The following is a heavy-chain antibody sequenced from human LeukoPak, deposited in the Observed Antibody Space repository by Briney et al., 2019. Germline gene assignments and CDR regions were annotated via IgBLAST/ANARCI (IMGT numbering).Heavy chain of an antibody. D-gene: IGHD5-24*01. CDR1: GFSFSDAW. V-gene: IGHV3-15*01. J-gene: IGHJ1*01. Sequence: GGSLRLSCVASGFSFSDAWMTWVRQAPGKGLEWVARMKSKTSGGTADYAAPVKGRFIISRDDSKNTLYLQMNSLRVEDTAVYYCARGDGYNDAEYLQHWGQGTLVTVS. CDR2: MKSKTSGGTA. CDR3: ARGDGYNDAEYLQH.